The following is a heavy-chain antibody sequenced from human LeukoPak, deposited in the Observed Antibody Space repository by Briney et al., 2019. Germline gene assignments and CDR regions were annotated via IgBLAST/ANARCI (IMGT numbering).Heavy chain of an antibody. CDR3: ARDRRGYSGYDAGGY. D-gene: IGHD5-12*01. CDR2: IRYDVTNN. J-gene: IGHJ4*02. V-gene: IGHV3-30*02. CDR1: GFTFSSYG. Sequence: PGGSLRLSCAPSGFTFSSYGMHWVRQAPGKGLEWVAFIRYDVTNNYYADSVKGRFTISRDNAKNSLYLQMNSLRAEDTAVYYCARDRRGYSGYDAGGYWGQGTLVTVSS.